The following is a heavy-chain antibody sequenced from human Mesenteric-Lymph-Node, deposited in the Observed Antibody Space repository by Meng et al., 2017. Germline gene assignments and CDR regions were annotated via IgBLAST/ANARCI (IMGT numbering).Heavy chain of an antibody. D-gene: IGHD3-22*01. CDR1: GGSISSGGHS. Sequence: QVQLQESGPGLVKPSQTLSLTCTVSGGSISSGGHSWSWIRQHPGKGLEWIAYIYYSGSTYCNPSLKSRVILSVDTSKNQFSLKLSSVTAADTAVYYCARVDSNGYFLDYWGQGTLVTVSS. CDR3: ARVDSNGYFLDY. J-gene: IGHJ4*01. V-gene: IGHV4-31*03. CDR2: IYYSGST.